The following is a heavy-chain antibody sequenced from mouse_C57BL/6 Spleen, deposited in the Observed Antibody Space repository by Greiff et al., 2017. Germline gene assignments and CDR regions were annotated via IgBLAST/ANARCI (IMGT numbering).Heavy chain of an antibody. D-gene: IGHD1-1*01. J-gene: IGHJ4*01. CDR1: GYTFTSYW. CDR3: AKNYYSTYSMDY. CDR2: IDPSDSYT. V-gene: IGHV1-69*01. Sequence: QVQLQQPGAELVMPGASVKLSCKASGYTFTSYWMHWVKQRPGQGLEWIGEIDPSDSYTNYNQKFKGKSTLTVDKSSSTAYMQLSSLTSEDAAVYYCAKNYYSTYSMDYWGQGTSVTVSS.